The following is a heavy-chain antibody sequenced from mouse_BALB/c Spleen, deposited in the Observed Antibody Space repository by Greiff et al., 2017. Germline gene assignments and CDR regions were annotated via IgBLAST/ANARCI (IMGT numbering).Heavy chain of an antibody. CDR1: GFTFSSYT. CDR2: ISSGGSYT. V-gene: IGHV5-6-4*01. D-gene: IGHD1-1*01. CDR3: TRDFTLDY. J-gene: IGHJ2*01. Sequence: EVQRVESGGGLVKPGGSLKLSCAASGFTFSSYTMSWVRQTPEKRLEWVATISSGGSYTYYPDSVKGRFTISRDNAKNTLYLQMSSLKSEDTAMYYCTRDFTLDYWGQGTTLTVSS.